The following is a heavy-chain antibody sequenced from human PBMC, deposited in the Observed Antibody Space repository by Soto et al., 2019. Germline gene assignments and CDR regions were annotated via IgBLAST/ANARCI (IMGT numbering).Heavy chain of an antibody. CDR3: ATAFPMGAPFYFDY. D-gene: IGHD3-16*01. J-gene: IGHJ4*02. CDR2: ISYDANNR. V-gene: IGHV3-30*03. Sequence: PGGSLSLSCVVSGFNFRAYGMHWVRQAPGRGLEWVAFISYDANNRNYADSVKGRFTISRDNFKNTLFLQMSSLKDEDTALYYCATAFPMGAPFYFDYWGQGTLVTVSS. CDR1: GFNFRAYG.